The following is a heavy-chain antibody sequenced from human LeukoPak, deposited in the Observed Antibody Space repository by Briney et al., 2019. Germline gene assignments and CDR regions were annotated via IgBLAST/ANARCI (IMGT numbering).Heavy chain of an antibody. CDR3: ARDSDYYYGSGNYPPTYY. CDR1: GYTFTSYG. Sequence: ASVKVSCKASGYTFTSYGISWVRQAPGQGLEWMGWISAYNGNTNYAQKLQGRVTMTTDTSTSTAYMELRSLRSDDTSVYYCARDSDYYYGSGNYPPTYYWGQGTLVTVSS. CDR2: ISAYNGNT. V-gene: IGHV1-18*01. D-gene: IGHD3-10*01. J-gene: IGHJ4*02.